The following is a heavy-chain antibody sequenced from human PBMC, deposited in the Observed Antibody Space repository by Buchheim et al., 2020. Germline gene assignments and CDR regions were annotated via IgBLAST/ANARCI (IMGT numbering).Heavy chain of an antibody. CDR3: ARVEGVAGTYYYYGMDV. CDR1: GYTFTGYY. Sequence: QVQLVQSGAEVKKPGASVKVSCKASGYTFTGYYMHWVRQAPGQGLEWMGWINPNSGGTNYAQKFRGRVTMTRDTSISTANMELSRLRSDDTAVYYCARVEGVAGTYYYYGMDVWGQGTT. V-gene: IGHV1-2*02. J-gene: IGHJ6*02. D-gene: IGHD6-19*01. CDR2: INPNSGGT.